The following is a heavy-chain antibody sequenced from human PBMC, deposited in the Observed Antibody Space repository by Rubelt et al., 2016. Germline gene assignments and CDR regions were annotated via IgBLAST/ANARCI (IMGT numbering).Heavy chain of an antibody. Sequence: EVQLLESGGGLVQPGGSLRLSCAASGFTFSSYAMSWVRQAPGKWLEWVSAISGSAHRAYYADSVTGRFTISRDDSKNKLYLQMNNLRAEATAVYYCAREGLTSGDAFDIWGEGTMVTVSS. CDR1: GFTFSSYA. CDR3: AREGLTSGDAFDI. V-gene: IGHV3-23*01. J-gene: IGHJ3*02. D-gene: IGHD6-19*01. CDR2: ISGSAHRA.